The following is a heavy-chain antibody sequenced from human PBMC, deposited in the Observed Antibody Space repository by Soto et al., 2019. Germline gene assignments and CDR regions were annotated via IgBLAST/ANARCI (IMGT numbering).Heavy chain of an antibody. J-gene: IGHJ4*02. CDR1: GFTFSNYG. V-gene: IGHV3-33*01. D-gene: IGHD3-22*01. Sequence: QVQLVESGGGVVQPGRSLRLSCAASGFTFSNYGMHWVRQAPGKGLEGVAVIWYDGSNKDYADSVKGRFTISRDNSKNTLYLQMSSLRADDTAVYYCARGGYLYDSSAYCHWGQGTLVTVSS. CDR2: IWYDGSNK. CDR3: ARGGYLYDSSAYCH.